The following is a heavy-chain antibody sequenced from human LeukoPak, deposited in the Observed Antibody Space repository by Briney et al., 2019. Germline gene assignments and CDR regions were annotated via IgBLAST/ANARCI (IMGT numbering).Heavy chain of an antibody. Sequence: GGSLRLSCAASGFTFTGYPMTWVRQAPGKGLEWVSSISETGAITYYADSVKGRFTISRDNSKNTLYLQMSSLRAEDAAVYFCAKYIGPSRRIFDYWGQGTLVAVSS. V-gene: IGHV3-23*01. J-gene: IGHJ4*02. CDR3: AKYIGPSRRIFDY. D-gene: IGHD2/OR15-2a*01. CDR2: ISETGAIT. CDR1: GFTFTGYP.